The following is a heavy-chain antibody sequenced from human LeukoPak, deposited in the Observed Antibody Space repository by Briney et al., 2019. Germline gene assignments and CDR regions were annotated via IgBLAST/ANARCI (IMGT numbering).Heavy chain of an antibody. V-gene: IGHV4-39*07. CDR3: ARGYYDETDDAFDI. CDR2: IYYSGST. D-gene: IGHD3-22*01. J-gene: IGHJ3*02. Sequence: SETLSVTCTVSGGSISSSSYYWGWIRQPPGKGLEWIGSIYYSGSTYYNPSLKSRVTISVDTSKNQFSLKLSSVTAADTAVYYCARGYYDETDDAFDIWGQGTMVTVSS. CDR1: GGSISSSSYY.